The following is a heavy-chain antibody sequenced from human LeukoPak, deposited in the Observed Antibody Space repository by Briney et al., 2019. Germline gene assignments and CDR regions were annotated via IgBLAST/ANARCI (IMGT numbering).Heavy chain of an antibody. J-gene: IGHJ4*02. D-gene: IGHD2-15*01. V-gene: IGHV3-30*18. Sequence: GGSLRLSCAASGLTFSSHGMHWVRQAPGKGLEWVAVISHDGSNKYYADSVKGRFTISRDNSKNTLYLQMNSLRAEDTAVYYCAKDRRGYCSGGSCYYNFDYWGQGTLVTVSS. CDR3: AKDRRGYCSGGSCYYNFDY. CDR2: ISHDGSNK. CDR1: GLTFSSHG.